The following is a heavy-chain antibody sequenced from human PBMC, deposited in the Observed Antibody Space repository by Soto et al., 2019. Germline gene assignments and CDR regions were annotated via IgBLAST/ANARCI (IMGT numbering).Heavy chain of an antibody. CDR2: ISSSGSTI. V-gene: IGHV3-48*03. Sequence: GGSLRLSCAASGFSFSCYGMNWVRQAPGKGLEWISYISSSGSTIYYADSVKGRFTISRDNAKSITTTYLQWSSLKASDTAIYYCAASIFYYGMDVWGQGTTVTVSS. CDR3: AASIFYYGMDV. CDR1: GFSFSCYG. J-gene: IGHJ6*02.